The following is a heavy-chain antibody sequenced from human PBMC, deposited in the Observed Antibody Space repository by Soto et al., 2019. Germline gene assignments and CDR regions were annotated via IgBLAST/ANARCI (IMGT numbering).Heavy chain of an antibody. V-gene: IGHV4-59*01. CDR3: ARVNGDWNRYYYYYYSGMDV. CDR1: GGSISSYY. Sequence: SETLSLTCTVSGGSISSYYWSWIRQPPGKGLEWIGYIYYSGSTNYNPSLKSRVTISVDTSKNQFSLKLSSVTAADTAVYYCARVNGDWNRYYYYYYSGMDVWGQGTTVTVSS. D-gene: IGHD1-1*01. J-gene: IGHJ6*02. CDR2: IYYSGST.